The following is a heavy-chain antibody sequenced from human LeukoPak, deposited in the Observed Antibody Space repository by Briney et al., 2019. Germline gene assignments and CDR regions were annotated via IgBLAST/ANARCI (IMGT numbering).Heavy chain of an antibody. D-gene: IGHD6-6*01. Sequence: TVNLSCKVSGYTFTSYDISWVREAPGQGLEWMVWISTYNDNTHYAHKLQGRVTMTTDTSKSTVYKELKSLRSDDTAVYYRARIQSRIIAARPGNPAFDYWGRGTLVTVSS. CDR1: GYTFTSYD. CDR2: ISTYNDNT. J-gene: IGHJ4*02. V-gene: IGHV1-18*01. CDR3: ARIQSRIIAARPGNPAFDY.